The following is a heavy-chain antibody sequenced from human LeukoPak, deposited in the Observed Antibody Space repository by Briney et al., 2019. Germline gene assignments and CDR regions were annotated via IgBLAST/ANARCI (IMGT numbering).Heavy chain of an antibody. D-gene: IGHD4-17*01. V-gene: IGHV3-30*02. CDR3: AKKVLTVTTWYFDY. J-gene: IGHJ4*02. CDR2: IRYDGSNK. CDR1: GFTFSNYG. Sequence: GESLRLSCAASGFTFSNYGMHWVRQAPGKGLEWVAFIRYDGSNKYYADSVKGRFTISRDNSKNMLYLQMNSLRAEDTAVYYCAKKVLTVTTWYFDYWGQGTLVTVSS.